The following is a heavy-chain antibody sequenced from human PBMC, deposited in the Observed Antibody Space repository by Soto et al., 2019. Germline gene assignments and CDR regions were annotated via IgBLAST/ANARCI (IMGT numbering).Heavy chain of an antibody. J-gene: IGHJ4*02. CDR2: ISDRERGSVT. CDR1: GFTLSDHF. D-gene: IGHD3-10*01. Sequence: QVQLVESGGGLVKPGGSLRLSCAASGFTLSDHFMSWIRQAPGKGLEWVSYISDRERGSVTHYGDSVKGRFTISRDNDKNSLYLQMNSLRVEDTAVYYCARESWANPDYWGQGTLVTVSS. CDR3: ARESWANPDY. V-gene: IGHV3-11*01.